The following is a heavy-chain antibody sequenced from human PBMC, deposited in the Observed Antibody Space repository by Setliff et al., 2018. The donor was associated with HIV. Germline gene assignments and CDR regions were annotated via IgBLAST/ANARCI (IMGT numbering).Heavy chain of an antibody. CDR3: ARGARLQYFDWPSYALDV. CDR1: EFTFSSYS. CDR2: ISSSGAHI. V-gene: IGHV3-21*06. Sequence: GSLRLSCAASEFTFSSYSMNWVRQAPGTGLEWVASISSSGAHIFYAESLKGRLSVSRDNGRNSLYLQMSSLRADDTAIYYCARGARLQYFDWPSYALDVWGQGTTVTVSS. J-gene: IGHJ6*02. D-gene: IGHD3-9*01.